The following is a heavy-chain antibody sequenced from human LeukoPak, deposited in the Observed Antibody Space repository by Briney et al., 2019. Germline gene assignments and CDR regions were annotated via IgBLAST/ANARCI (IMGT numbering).Heavy chain of an antibody. J-gene: IGHJ5*02. CDR1: GYTFSNYW. CDR3: ARLVTVTTISTYKFDP. Sequence: GESLKISCKASGYTFSNYWIGWVRQMPGRGLEWMGIIDPGDSDTRYSPSFQGQVTISADKSITTAYLQWSSLKASDTALYYCARLVTVTTISTYKFDPWGQGTLVTVSS. D-gene: IGHD4-17*01. CDR2: IDPGDSDT. V-gene: IGHV5-51*01.